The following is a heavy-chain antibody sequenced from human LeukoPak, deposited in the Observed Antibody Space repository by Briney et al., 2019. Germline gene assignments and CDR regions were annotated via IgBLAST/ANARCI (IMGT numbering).Heavy chain of an antibody. Sequence: GGSLRLSCAAPGFTFSSYWMSWVRQAPGKGLEWVANIKQDGSEKYYVDSVKGRFTISRDNAKNSLYLQMNSLRAEDTAVYYCARDYYDSSGHYEGDYWGQGTLVTVSS. CDR3: ARDYYDSSGHYEGDY. V-gene: IGHV3-7*01. J-gene: IGHJ4*02. CDR1: GFTFSSYW. D-gene: IGHD3-22*01. CDR2: IKQDGSEK.